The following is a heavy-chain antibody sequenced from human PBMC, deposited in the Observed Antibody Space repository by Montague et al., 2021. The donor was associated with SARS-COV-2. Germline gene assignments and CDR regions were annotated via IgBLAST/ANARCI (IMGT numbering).Heavy chain of an antibody. Sequence: SLRLSCAASGFTFSSCGMHWVRQAPGKGLEWVAVIWYDGSNKYYADSVKGRFTISRDNSKNTLYLQMNSLRAEDTAVYYCARDLAYSYGFYYYGMDVWGQGTTVTVSS. CDR2: IWYDGSNK. CDR3: ARDLAYSYGFYYYGMDV. V-gene: IGHV3-33*01. CDR1: GFTFSSCG. J-gene: IGHJ6*02. D-gene: IGHD5-18*01.